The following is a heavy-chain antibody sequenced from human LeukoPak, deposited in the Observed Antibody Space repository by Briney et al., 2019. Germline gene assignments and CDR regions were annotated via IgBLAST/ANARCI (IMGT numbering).Heavy chain of an antibody. V-gene: IGHV4-39*07. D-gene: IGHD3-3*01. CDR3: ARSNRRITIFGVVIPHFDY. Sequence: SETLSLTCTVSGGSISSSSYYWGRIRQPPGKGLEWIGSIYYSGSTYYNPSLKSRVTISVDTSKNQFSLKLSSVTAADTAVYYCARSNRRITIFGVVIPHFDYWGQGTLVTVSS. CDR1: GGSISSSSYY. CDR2: IYYSGST. J-gene: IGHJ4*02.